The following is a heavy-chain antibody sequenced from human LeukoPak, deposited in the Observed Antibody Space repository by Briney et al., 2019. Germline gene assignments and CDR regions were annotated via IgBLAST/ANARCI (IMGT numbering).Heavy chain of an antibody. CDR3: ARGYRGYGGWYFDY. CDR2: IIPIFGTA. V-gene: IGHV1-69*05. J-gene: IGHJ4*02. D-gene: IGHD5-12*01. CDR1: GGTFSSYA. Sequence: ASVKVSCKASGGTFSSYAISWVRQAPGQGLEWMGGIIPIFGTANYAQKFQGRVTITTDESTSTAYMELSSLRSEDTAVYYCARGYRGYGGWYFDYWGQGTLVTVSS.